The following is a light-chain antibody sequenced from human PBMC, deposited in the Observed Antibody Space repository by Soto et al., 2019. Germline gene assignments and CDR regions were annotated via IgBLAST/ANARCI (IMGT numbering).Light chain of an antibody. CDR1: QSVSNY. V-gene: IGKV3-11*01. Sequence: EIVLTQSPATLSLSPGERATLSCRASQSVSNYLAWFQQKPGQTPRLLIYDTSNRATGIPARFSGSASGTDFTLTISSLEPEHFAVYYCQQRSHWPVTFGQRTKPEIK. CDR3: QQRSHWPVT. CDR2: DTS. J-gene: IGKJ2*01.